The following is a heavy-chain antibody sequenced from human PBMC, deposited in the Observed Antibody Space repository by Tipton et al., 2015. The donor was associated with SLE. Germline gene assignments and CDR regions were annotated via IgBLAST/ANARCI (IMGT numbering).Heavy chain of an antibody. V-gene: IGHV4-38-2*01. CDR3: ARSQTYYDFWNGYYGY. CDR2: MDHSGSS. J-gene: IGHJ4*02. Sequence: TLSLTCAVSGYSISSGYYWGWIRQPPGKGLEWIGSMDHSGSSYHNPSLKSRVTISVDTSKNQFSLKLRSVTAADTAVYYCARSQTYYDFWNGYYGYWGQGTLVTVSS. CDR1: GYSISSGYY. D-gene: IGHD3-3*01.